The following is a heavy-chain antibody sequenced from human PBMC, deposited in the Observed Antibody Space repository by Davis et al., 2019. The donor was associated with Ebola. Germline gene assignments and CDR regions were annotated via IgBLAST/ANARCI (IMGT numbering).Heavy chain of an antibody. V-gene: IGHV3-74*01. CDR1: GFTFSIYW. J-gene: IGHJ4*02. CDR2: INCDGRTT. D-gene: IGHD1-26*01. CDR3: TTLSGPFDS. Sequence: PGGSLRLSCAASGFTFSIYWMHWVRHAPGKGLVWVSRINCDGRTTTYADSVRGRFTSSRDNAKNTLYLQMNSLRAEDTALYYCTTLSGPFDSWGLGTLVTVSS.